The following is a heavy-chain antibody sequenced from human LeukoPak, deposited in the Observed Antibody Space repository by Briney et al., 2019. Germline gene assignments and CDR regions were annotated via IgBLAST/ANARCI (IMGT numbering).Heavy chain of an antibody. CDR1: GYTFTSYG. CDR2: ISAYNGNT. V-gene: IGHV1-18*01. Sequence: ASVNVSCKASGYTFTSYGISWVRQAPGQGLEWMGWISAYNGNTNYAQKLQGRVTMTTDTSTSTAYMGLRSLRADDTAVYYCARDRLTVAGTTSFDYWGQGTLVTVSS. J-gene: IGHJ4*02. D-gene: IGHD1-7*01. CDR3: ARDRLTVAGTTSFDY.